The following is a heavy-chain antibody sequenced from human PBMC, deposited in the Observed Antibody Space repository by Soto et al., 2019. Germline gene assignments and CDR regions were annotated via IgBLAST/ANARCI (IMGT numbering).Heavy chain of an antibody. CDR1: GGTFSSYT. CDR3: ARAMIQQKLVH. D-gene: IGHD6-13*01. CDR2: IIPIFGIA. J-gene: IGHJ4*02. Sequence: QVQLVQSGAEVKKPGSSVKVSCKASGGTFSSYTISWVRQATGQGLEWMGRIIPIFGIANYAQKFQGRVTITADKATRTANMEPSSLRSEPTAVDYCARAMIQQKLVHWGPGTLVTVSS. V-gene: IGHV1-69*02.